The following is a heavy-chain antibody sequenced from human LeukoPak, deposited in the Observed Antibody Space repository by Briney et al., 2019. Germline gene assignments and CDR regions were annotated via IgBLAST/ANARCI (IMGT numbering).Heavy chain of an antibody. CDR3: ARAPNPAYYYGMDV. D-gene: IGHD2-2*01. CDR1: GYTFTSYG. CDR2: ISAYNGNT. Sequence: ASVKVSCKASGYTFTSYGISWARQAPGQGLEWMGWISAYNGNTNYAQKLQGRVTMTTDTSTSTAYMELRSLRSDDTAVYYCARAPNPAYYYGMDVWGQGTTVTVSS. V-gene: IGHV1-18*01. J-gene: IGHJ6*02.